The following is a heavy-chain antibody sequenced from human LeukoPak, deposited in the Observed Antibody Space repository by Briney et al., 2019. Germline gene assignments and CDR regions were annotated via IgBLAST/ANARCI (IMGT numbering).Heavy chain of an antibody. D-gene: IGHD2-8*02. CDR2: IFPSGGEI. CDR1: GFTFSTFA. CDR3: ATYRQVLLPFES. J-gene: IGHJ4*02. Sequence: GGSLRLSCAASGFTFSTFAVIWVRQPPGKGLEWVSSIFPSGGEIHYADSVRGRFTISRDNSKSTLSLQMNSLRAEDTAIYYCATYRQVLLPFESWGQGTLVTVSS. V-gene: IGHV3-23*01.